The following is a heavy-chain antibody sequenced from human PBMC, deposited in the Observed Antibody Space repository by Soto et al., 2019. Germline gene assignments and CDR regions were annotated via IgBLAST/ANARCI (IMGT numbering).Heavy chain of an antibody. CDR2: ISAYNGNT. J-gene: IGHJ3*02. V-gene: IGHV1-18*01. CDR3: ARTYYDFWSHTQPGAFDI. CDR1: GYTFTSYG. Sequence: QVQLVQSGAEVKKPGASVKVSCKASGYTFTSYGISWVRQAPGQGLEWMGWISAYNGNTNYAQKLQGRVTMTTDTAKSTAYMELRSLRSDDTAVYYCARTYYDFWSHTQPGAFDIWGQGTMVTVSS. D-gene: IGHD3-3*01.